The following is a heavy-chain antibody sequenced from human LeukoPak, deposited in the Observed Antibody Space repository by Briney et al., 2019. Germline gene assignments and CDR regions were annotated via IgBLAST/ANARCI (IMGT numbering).Heavy chain of an antibody. J-gene: IGHJ3*02. V-gene: IGHV3-30-3*01. CDR1: GFTFSSYA. D-gene: IGHD2/OR15-2a*01. CDR3: ARGIVSGAFDI. CDR2: ISYDGSNK. Sequence: GGSLRLSCAASGFTFSSYAMHWVRQAPGKGLEWVAVISYDGSNKYYADSVKGRFTIPRDNSKNTLYLQMNSLRAEDTAVYYCARGIVSGAFDIWGQGTMVTVSS.